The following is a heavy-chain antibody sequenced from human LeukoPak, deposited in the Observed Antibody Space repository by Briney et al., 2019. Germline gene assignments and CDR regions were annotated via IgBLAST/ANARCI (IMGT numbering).Heavy chain of an antibody. J-gene: IGHJ4*02. CDR3: AADYYDSALDY. D-gene: IGHD3-10*01. Sequence: PSETLSLTCTVSGGSISSGSYYWSWIRQPAGTGLEWIGRIHTNTNTIYNPSLKSRVTISVDTSKNQFSLKLSSVTAADTAVYYCAADYYDSALDYWGQGTLVTVSS. V-gene: IGHV4-61*02. CDR1: GGSISSGSYY. CDR2: IHTNTNT.